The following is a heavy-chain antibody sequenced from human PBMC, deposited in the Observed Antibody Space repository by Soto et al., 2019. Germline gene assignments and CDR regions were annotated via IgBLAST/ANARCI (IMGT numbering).Heavy chain of an antibody. CDR3: ARGGQDFWSGPFDY. CDR1: GGSISNYF. Sequence: SETLSLTCTVSGGSISNYFCNWIRQPAGKGLEWIGRIDNSGSTNYNPSLKSRITMSADTSRNQFSLKLNSVTAADTAVYYCARGGQDFWSGPFDYSGPGALVTVFS. D-gene: IGHD3-3*01. J-gene: IGHJ4*02. CDR2: IDNSGST. V-gene: IGHV4-4*07.